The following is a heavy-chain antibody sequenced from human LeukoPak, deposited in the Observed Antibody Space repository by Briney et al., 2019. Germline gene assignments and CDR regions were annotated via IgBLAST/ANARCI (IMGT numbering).Heavy chain of an antibody. CDR3: AGQRGYSYGGAFDI. D-gene: IGHD5-18*01. J-gene: IGHJ3*02. CDR2: IYYSGST. Sequence: PSETLSLTCTVSGGSISSGDYYWSWIRQPPGKGLEWIGYIYYSGSTYYNPSLKSRVTISVDTSKNQFSLKLSSVTAADTAVYYCAGQRGYSYGGAFDIWGQGTMVTVSS. V-gene: IGHV4-30-4*01. CDR1: GGSISSGDYY.